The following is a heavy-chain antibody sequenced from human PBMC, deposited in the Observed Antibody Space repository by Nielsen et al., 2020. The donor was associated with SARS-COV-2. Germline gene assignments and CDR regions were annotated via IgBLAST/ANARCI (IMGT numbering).Heavy chain of an antibody. Sequence: GGSLRLSCAASGFTFNIYAMAWVRRAPGRGLEWVSGTSASGASTYYADSVKGRFSISRDSSRNTLYLQMNSLRVEDTAIYFCAKDDVVRGDAYDIWGQGTVVTVSS. D-gene: IGHD3-10*01. CDR1: GFTFNIYA. CDR2: TSASGAST. V-gene: IGHV3-23*01. CDR3: AKDDVVRGDAYDI. J-gene: IGHJ3*02.